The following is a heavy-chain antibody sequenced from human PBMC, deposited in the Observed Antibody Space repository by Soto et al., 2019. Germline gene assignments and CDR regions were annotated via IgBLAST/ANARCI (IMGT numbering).Heavy chain of an antibody. Sequence: GGSLRLSCTDSGSTFSASTIHWGRQASGKGLEWIGRVRSKANTYATAYGASMKGKFTISRDDSENTAFLQMNSLKAEDTAVYFCTRQRLLWGPFDYWGQGTPVTVST. CDR2: VRSKANTYAT. CDR1: GSTFSAST. CDR3: TRQRLLWGPFDY. J-gene: IGHJ4*02. V-gene: IGHV3-73*01. D-gene: IGHD3-3*01.